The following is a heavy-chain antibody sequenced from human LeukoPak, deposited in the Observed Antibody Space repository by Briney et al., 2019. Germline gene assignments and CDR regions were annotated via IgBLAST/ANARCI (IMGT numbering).Heavy chain of an antibody. CDR3: ARGPSSGDFDY. D-gene: IGHD1-26*01. J-gene: IGHJ4*02. V-gene: IGHV1-2*02. CDR1: GYTFTAYY. Sequence: ASVKVSCKASGYTFTAYYLHWFRQAPGQGLEWMGLNDPNNGGTNYAQKFQGRVTMTRDTSISTAYMELSRLRADDTAVYYCARGPSSGDFDYWGRGTLVTVSS. CDR2: NDPNNGGT.